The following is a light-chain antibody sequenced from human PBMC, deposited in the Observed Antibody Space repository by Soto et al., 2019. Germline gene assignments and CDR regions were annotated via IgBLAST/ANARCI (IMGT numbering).Light chain of an antibody. CDR1: EDVSRW. V-gene: IGKV1D-12*01. CDR2: GAT. CDR3: QQSYSVPYT. J-gene: IGKJ2*01. Sequence: DIQMTQSPSYVYASVGDTVTFTCRASEDVSRWLGWYQQKPGRAPSLLIFGATSLQDGVPSRFSATESGTHFTLTINGVQPDDFATYYCQQSYSVPYTFGPGTEMKMK.